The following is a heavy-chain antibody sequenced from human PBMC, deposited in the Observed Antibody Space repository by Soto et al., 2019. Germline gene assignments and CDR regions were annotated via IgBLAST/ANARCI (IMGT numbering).Heavy chain of an antibody. CDR2: IYYSGST. V-gene: IGHV4-61*01. D-gene: IGHD5-12*01. Sequence: QVQLQESGPGLVKPSETLSVTCTVSGGSVSSRSHFWSWIRQPPGGGLQWIGYIYYSGSTNYNPSLKSRATLSVDTSRNQFSLRLTSVTAADTAVYYCARYDAASGSNKLDPWGQGTLVTVSS. CDR3: ARYDAASGSNKLDP. J-gene: IGHJ5*02. CDR1: GGSVSSRSHF.